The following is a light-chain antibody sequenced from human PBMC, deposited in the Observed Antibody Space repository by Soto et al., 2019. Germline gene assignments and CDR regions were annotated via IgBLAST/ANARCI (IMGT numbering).Light chain of an antibody. Sequence: EIVLTQSPGTLSLSPGERATLSCRASQSVSRSYLAWYQQKPGQAPRLLTYCASSRATGIPDRFSGSGSGTDFTLTISKLEPEDSAVYYCQQYDGSPPFTFGPGTKVDIK. CDR3: QQYDGSPPFT. V-gene: IGKV3-20*01. CDR2: CAS. J-gene: IGKJ3*01. CDR1: QSVSRSY.